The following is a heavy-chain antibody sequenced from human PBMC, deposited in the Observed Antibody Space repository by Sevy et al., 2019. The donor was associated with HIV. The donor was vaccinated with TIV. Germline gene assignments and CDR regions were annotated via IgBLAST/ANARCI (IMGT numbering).Heavy chain of an antibody. CDR2: IYYSGST. V-gene: IGHV4-30-4*01. CDR1: GGSISSGDYY. D-gene: IGHD6-19*01. CDR3: ARDRVADAKSTYYYYYGMDV. Sequence: SETLSLTCTVSGGSISSGDYYWSWIRQPPGKGLEWIGYIYYSGSTYYNPSLKSRVTISVDTSKNQFSLKLSSVTAADTAVYYCARDRVADAKSTYYYYYGMDVWGQGTTVTVSS. J-gene: IGHJ6*02.